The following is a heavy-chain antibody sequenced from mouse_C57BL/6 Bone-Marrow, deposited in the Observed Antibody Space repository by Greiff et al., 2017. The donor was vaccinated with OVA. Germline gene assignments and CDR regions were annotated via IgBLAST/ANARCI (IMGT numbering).Heavy chain of an antibody. V-gene: IGHV5-4*01. D-gene: IGHD2-3*01. CDR2: ISDGGSYT. Sequence: EVKLMESGGGLVKPGGSLKLSCAASGFTFSSYAMSWVRQTPEKRLEWVATISDGGSYTYYPDNVKGRFTISRDNAKNNLYLQMSHLKSEDTAMYYCAREGLLRGYWGQGTTLTVSS. CDR1: GFTFSSYA. CDR3: AREGLLRGY. J-gene: IGHJ2*01.